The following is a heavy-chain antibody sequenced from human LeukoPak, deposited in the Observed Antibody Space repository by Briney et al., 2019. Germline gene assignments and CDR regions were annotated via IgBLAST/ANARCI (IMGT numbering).Heavy chain of an antibody. D-gene: IGHD5-12*01. Sequence: PSETLSLTCTVSDASISNSYWNWVRQPPGKGLEWIAYVYSSGNTKYNPTLKRRISLSVDTSKSQFSLKLYSVTAADTAVYYCANSYDGKIVPFDNWGQGTPVTVSS. V-gene: IGHV4-4*09. J-gene: IGHJ4*02. CDR2: VYSSGNT. CDR1: DASISNSY. CDR3: ANSYDGKIVPFDN.